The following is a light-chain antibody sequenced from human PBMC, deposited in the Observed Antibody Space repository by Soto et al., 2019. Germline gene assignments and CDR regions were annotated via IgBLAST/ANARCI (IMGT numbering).Light chain of an antibody. CDR1: QTINNNY. CDR3: QQYGSSPRA. Sequence: LVLTQSPGTLSLSPGERATLSCWASQTINNNYLAWYHQKPGQAPRLIMYGASSRATGIPDRFSGSGSGTDFTLTTGRLEPEDSGMYFCQQYGSSPRAFGQGTKVEIK. CDR2: GAS. J-gene: IGKJ1*01. V-gene: IGKV3-20*01.